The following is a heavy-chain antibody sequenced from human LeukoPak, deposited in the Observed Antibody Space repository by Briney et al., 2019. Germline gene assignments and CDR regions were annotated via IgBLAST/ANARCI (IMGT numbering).Heavy chain of an antibody. Sequence: GGSLRLSCAASGFTFSSYSMNWVRQAPGKGLEWVSHISSSSTTIYYADSVKGRFTISRDNAKNSLYLQMNSLRAEDTAVYYCAREGIAVRGKDYWGQGTLVTVSS. CDR1: GFTFSSYS. J-gene: IGHJ4*02. CDR2: ISSSSTTI. D-gene: IGHD6-19*01. CDR3: AREGIAVRGKDY. V-gene: IGHV3-48*01.